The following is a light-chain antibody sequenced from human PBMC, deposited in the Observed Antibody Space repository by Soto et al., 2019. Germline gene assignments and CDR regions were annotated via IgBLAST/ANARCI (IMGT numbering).Light chain of an antibody. CDR1: SSDVGGYNF. V-gene: IGLV2-8*01. CDR2: DVN. Sequence: QSALTQPPSASGSPGQSVTISCTGTSSDVGGYNFVSWYQQHPGKAPKLMIYDVNTRPSGVPHRFSGSKSGNTASLTVSGLQAEDEADYHCASYAGNDNLVFGGGTQLTVL. J-gene: IGLJ2*01. CDR3: ASYAGNDNLV.